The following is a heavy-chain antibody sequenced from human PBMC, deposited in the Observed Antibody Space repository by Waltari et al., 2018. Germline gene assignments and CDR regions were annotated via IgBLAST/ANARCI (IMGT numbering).Heavy chain of an antibody. Sequence: EVQLVESGGGLVQPGGSLRLSCAASGFTFSSYWMSWVRQAPGKGLEWVANIKQDGSEKYYVDSVKGRFTISRDNAKNSLYLQMNSLRAEDTAVYYCASNENHCGGDCYSDPFDYWGQGTLVTVSS. CDR1: GFTFSSYW. D-gene: IGHD2-21*01. V-gene: IGHV3-7*01. CDR3: ASNENHCGGDCYSDPFDY. CDR2: IKQDGSEK. J-gene: IGHJ4*02.